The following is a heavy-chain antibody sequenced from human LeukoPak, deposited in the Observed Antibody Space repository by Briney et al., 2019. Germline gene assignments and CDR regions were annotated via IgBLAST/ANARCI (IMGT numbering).Heavy chain of an antibody. D-gene: IGHD3-3*01. CDR2: IKQDGSEK. CDR1: GFTFSSYW. V-gene: IGHV3-7*01. CDR3: ARVPNPGLRFLEWPKKGDAFDI. J-gene: IGHJ3*02. Sequence: GGSLTLSCAASGFTFSSYWMIWARQAPGEGLEGVANIKQDGSEKYYVDSVKGRFTISRDNAKNSLYLQMNSLRAEDTAVYYCARVPNPGLRFLEWPKKGDAFDIWGQGTMVTVSS.